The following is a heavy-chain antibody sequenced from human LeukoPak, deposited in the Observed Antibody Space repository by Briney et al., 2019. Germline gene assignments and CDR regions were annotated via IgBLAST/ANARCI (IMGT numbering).Heavy chain of an antibody. CDR1: GYTFTDYY. D-gene: IGHD5-24*01. V-gene: IGHV1-2*02. J-gene: IGHJ4*02. CDR3: ARGWLQLVPDY. CDR2: INPNSGAT. Sequence: ASVKVSCKASGYTFTDYYMHWVRQAPGQGLEWMGWINPNSGATNSAQKFQGRVTMTRDTSISTAYMELSRLRSDDTAVYYCARGWLQLVPDYWGQGTLVTVSS.